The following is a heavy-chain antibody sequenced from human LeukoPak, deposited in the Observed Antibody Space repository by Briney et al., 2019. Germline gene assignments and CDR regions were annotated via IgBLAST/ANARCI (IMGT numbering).Heavy chain of an antibody. CDR2: SGTDGDT. J-gene: IGHJ4*02. V-gene: IGHV3-23*01. Sequence: GGSLRLSCAASGFSFSSTAMNWVRQAPGKGLEWVSASGTDGDTYYADSVQGRFTISRDNSRNTLYLQMTSLRANDTAVYYCAKKTPGTYPFDYWGQGTLVTVSP. D-gene: IGHD6-13*01. CDR1: GFSFSSTA. CDR3: AKKTPGTYPFDY.